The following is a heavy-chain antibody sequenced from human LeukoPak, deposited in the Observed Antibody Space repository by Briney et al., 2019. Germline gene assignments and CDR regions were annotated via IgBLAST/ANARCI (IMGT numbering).Heavy chain of an antibody. Sequence: SETLSLTCAVYGGSFSGYYWSWIRQPPGKGLEWIGEINHSGSTNYNPSLKSRVTISVDTSKNQFSLKLSSVTAADTAVYYCAKSVEVNPYYFDYWGQGTLVTVSS. CDR1: GGSFSGYY. J-gene: IGHJ4*02. CDR3: AKSVEVNPYYFDY. D-gene: IGHD3-22*01. V-gene: IGHV4-34*01. CDR2: INHSGST.